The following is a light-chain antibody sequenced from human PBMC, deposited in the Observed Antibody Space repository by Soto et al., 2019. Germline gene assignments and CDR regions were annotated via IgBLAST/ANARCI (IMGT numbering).Light chain of an antibody. CDR1: QSVSSSY. V-gene: IGKV3-20*01. CDR3: QQYGSSPWT. J-gene: IGKJ1*01. CDR2: GAS. Sequence: EIVLTQSPGPLSLSPGERATLSCRASQSVSSSYLAWYQQKPGQAPRLLIYGASSRATGIPGRFSGSGSGTDFTLTISRLEPEDFAVYYCQQYGSSPWTFGQGTKVEIK.